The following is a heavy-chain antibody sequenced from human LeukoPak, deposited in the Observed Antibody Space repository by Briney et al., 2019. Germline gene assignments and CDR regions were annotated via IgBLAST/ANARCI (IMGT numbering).Heavy chain of an antibody. J-gene: IGHJ3*02. V-gene: IGHV3-30-3*01. CDR1: GFTFSNYA. CDR3: ARDLYDSSESAFDI. Sequence: PGGSLRLSCAASGFTFSNYAMHWVRQAPGKGLEWVAVISYDGSNKYYADYVKGRFTISRDNSKNTLYLQMNSLRAEDTAVYYCARDLYDSSESAFDIWGQGTMVTVSS. CDR2: ISYDGSNK. D-gene: IGHD3-22*01.